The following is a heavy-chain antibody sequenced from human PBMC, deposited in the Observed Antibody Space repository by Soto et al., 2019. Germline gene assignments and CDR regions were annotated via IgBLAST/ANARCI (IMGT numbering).Heavy chain of an antibody. CDR3: ARDPIRGDGYAFDY. D-gene: IGHD5-12*01. J-gene: IGHJ4*02. Sequence: QAVGSLRLSCATSGFSFSDSWMTWVRQAPGKGLEWVANIKKDGREKYYVDSVKGRFTISRDNARNSLFLQMNSLRAEDTAVYYCARDPIRGDGYAFDYWGQGTLVTVSS. CDR2: IKKDGREK. V-gene: IGHV3-7*01. CDR1: GFSFSDSW.